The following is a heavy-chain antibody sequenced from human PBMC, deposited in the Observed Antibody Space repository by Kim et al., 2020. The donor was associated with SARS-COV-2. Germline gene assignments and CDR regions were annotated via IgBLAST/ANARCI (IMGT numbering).Heavy chain of an antibody. CDR3: ARAGYLIFGVVHTPHFDY. J-gene: IGHJ4*02. CDR1: GFTFSSYA. V-gene: IGHV3-30*04. CDR2: ISYDGSNK. Sequence: GGSLRLSCAASGFTFSSYAMHWVRQAPGKGLEWVAVISYDGSNKYYADSVKGRFTISRDNSKNTLYLQMNSLRAEDTAVYYCARAGYLIFGVVHTPHFDYLGPGTLVTVSS. D-gene: IGHD3-3*01.